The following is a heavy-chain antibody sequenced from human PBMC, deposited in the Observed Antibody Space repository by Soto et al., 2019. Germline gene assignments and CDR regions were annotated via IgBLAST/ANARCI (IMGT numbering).Heavy chain of an antibody. D-gene: IGHD3-10*01. V-gene: IGHV1-18*01. CDR3: ARVLWYASSWWRHCDFDN. CDR2: ISAYTRNT. J-gene: IGHJ3*02. CDR1: GYTFSNYG. Sequence: ASVKVSCKASGYTFSNYGVSWVRQAPGQRLEWMGWISAYTRNTNYAQMFQGRVTMTTDTSTSTAYLELRSLTSDDTAIYYCARVLWYASSWWRHCDFDNWGQGTMVTVSS.